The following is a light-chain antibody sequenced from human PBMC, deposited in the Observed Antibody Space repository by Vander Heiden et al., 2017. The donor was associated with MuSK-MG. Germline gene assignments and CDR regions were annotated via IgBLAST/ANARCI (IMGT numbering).Light chain of an antibody. Sequence: IVSIQTPLSLSVTPGQPASISCKSSQSILDRDGKTYLYWYLQKPGHPPQLLIYEVTNRFSGVPDRFSGSGSGTDFTLKISRVEAEDVGVYYCMQSRQVPHTFGQGTKLEIK. CDR2: EVT. V-gene: IGKV2D-29*01. CDR3: MQSRQVPHT. J-gene: IGKJ2*01. CDR1: QSILDRDGKTY.